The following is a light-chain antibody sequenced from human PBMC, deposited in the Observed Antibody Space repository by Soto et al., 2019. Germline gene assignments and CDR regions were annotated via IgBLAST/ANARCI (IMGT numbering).Light chain of an antibody. CDR2: HTS. J-gene: IGKJ4*01. Sequence: EIVFAQSPGTLSLSPGERSTPSRKASPSVTRTYLEWYQHKPGKTPRXLIYHTSTRATGVPARFSGSGSGTDCTLTISSLAPEDFEVYYCQQRNSWPLTFGGGTKVDI. CDR1: PSVTRTY. CDR3: QQRNSWPLT. V-gene: IGKV3D-20*02.